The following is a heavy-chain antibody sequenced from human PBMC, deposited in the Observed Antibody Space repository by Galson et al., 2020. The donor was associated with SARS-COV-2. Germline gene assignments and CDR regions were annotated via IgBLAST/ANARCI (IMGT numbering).Heavy chain of an antibody. D-gene: IGHD1-26*01. CDR1: GYTFTGYY. CDR3: ARGGLWWELLTFDY. CDR2: INPNSGGT. Sequence: DSVKVSIKASGYTFTGYYMHWVRQAPGQGLEWMGWINPNSGGTNYAQKFQGRVTMTRDTSISTAYMELSRLRSDDTAVYYCARGGLWWELLTFDYWGQVTLVTVSS. J-gene: IGHJ4*02. V-gene: IGHV1-2*02.